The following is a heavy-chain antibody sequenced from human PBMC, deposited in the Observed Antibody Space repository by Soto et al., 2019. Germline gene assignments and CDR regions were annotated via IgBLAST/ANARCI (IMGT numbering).Heavy chain of an antibody. V-gene: IGHV3-30*03. Sequence: PGGSLRLSCAASGFTFRNYAMHWVRQAPGKGLEWVAIISCDGNKKFLADSVKGRFTISRDDSKNTLDLQMNSLRAEDTAVYYCARDLRVKGYRSGWDFYYGMAVWGQGTTVTVSS. CDR1: GFTFRNYA. J-gene: IGHJ6*02. D-gene: IGHD6-19*01. CDR3: ARDLRVKGYRSGWDFYYGMAV. CDR2: ISCDGNKK.